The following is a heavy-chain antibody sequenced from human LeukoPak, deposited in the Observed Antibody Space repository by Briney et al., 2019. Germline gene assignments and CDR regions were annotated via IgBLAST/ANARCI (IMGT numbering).Heavy chain of an antibody. CDR2: TFYRSQWYK. D-gene: IGHD1-1*01. J-gene: IGHJ4*02. Sequence: SQTLSLTGVISGDSVSSNSAAWNWIRQSPSRGLEWLGRTFYRSQWYKDYAVSVKSRITINPDTSKNQCSLQLKSVTPEDTAVYYCARDPGAPNWNYFDYWGQGTLVPVSS. CDR3: ARDPGAPNWNYFDY. CDR1: GDSVSSNSAA. V-gene: IGHV6-1*01.